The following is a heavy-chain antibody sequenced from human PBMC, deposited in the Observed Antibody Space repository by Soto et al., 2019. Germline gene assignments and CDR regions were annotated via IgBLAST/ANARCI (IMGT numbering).Heavy chain of an antibody. CDR2: IYYSGST. V-gene: IGHV4-31*03. CDR1: GGSISSGCYY. D-gene: IGHD3-22*01. Sequence: SETLSLTCTVSGGSISSGCYYWSWIRQHPGKGLEGIGYIYYSGSTYYNPSLKRRVTISVDTSKNQFSLKLSSVTAADAAVYYCARGLYYDSGGHVDYWGRGTLVTVSS. J-gene: IGHJ4*02. CDR3: ARGLYYDSGGHVDY.